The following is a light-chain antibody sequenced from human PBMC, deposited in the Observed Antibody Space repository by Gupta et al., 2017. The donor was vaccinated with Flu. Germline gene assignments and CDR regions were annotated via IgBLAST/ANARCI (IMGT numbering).Light chain of an antibody. V-gene: IGKV3-15*01. J-gene: IGKJ2*01. CDR2: GAS. CDR1: QSVRSS. Sequence: ATLYVSPGERATLSCRASQSVRSSLAWYQQKPGQAPRLLIFGASSRDTGIPARFSGSGSGTELTLTISSRQSEDFAVYYCQQYEIWPPYTFGQGTKLEIK. CDR3: QQYEIWPPYT.